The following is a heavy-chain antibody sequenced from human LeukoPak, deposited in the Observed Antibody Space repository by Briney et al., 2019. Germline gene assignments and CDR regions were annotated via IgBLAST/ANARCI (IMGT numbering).Heavy chain of an antibody. CDR3: AKDTTATGTGNFDY. V-gene: IGHV3-9*01. J-gene: IGHJ4*02. D-gene: IGHD6-13*01. CDR1: GFIFDDYA. CDR2: INWNSSYI. Sequence: GGSLRLSCAASGFIFDDYAVHWVRQVPGKGLQWVSGINWNSSYIGLADFVKGRVTISRDNAKNSLYLNMNSLRAEDTALYYCAKDTTATGTGNFDYWGQGTLVTVSS.